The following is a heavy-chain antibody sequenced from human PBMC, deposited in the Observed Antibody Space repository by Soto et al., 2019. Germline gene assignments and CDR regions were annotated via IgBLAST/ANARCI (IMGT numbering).Heavy chain of an antibody. CDR2: ISYDGSNK. Sequence: GGSLRLSCAASGFTFSSYAMHWVRQAPGKGLEWVAVISYDGSNKYYADSVKGRFTISRDNSKNTLYLQVNSLRAEDTAVYYCARGDEDIVATISGPAYYYGMDVWGQGTTVTVSS. J-gene: IGHJ6*02. D-gene: IGHD5-12*01. CDR3: ARGDEDIVATISGPAYYYGMDV. V-gene: IGHV3-30-3*01. CDR1: GFTFSSYA.